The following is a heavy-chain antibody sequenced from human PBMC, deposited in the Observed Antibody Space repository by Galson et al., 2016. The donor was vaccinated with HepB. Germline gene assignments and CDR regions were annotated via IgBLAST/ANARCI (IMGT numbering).Heavy chain of an antibody. J-gene: IGHJ4*02. CDR3: ASTYAGNRPFDY. D-gene: IGHD4-23*01. CDR2: IHSSGST. CDR1: GGTVTSGSDY. Sequence: ETLSLTCTVAGGTVTSGSDYWTWIRQPPGKGLEWIEYIHSSGSTNYNPSLKSRVTISVDTSKNQFSLRLSSVTAADTAMYYCASTYAGNRPFDYWGQGTLVTVSS. V-gene: IGHV4-61*01.